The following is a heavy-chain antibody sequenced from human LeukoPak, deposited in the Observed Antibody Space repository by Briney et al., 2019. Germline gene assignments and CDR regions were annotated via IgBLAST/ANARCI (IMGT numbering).Heavy chain of an antibody. CDR2: IYYTGST. V-gene: IGHV4-59*08. J-gene: IGHJ4*02. D-gene: IGHD4-11*01. CDR1: GDSISSFY. Sequence: SETLSLTCTVSGDSISSFYWSWIRQPPGKGLEWIGYIYYTGSTSYNPSFKSRVTISVDTSKNQFSLKLSSVTAADTAVYYCGRHKGMPGYSNYWGQGTLVTVSS. CDR3: GRHKGMPGYSNY.